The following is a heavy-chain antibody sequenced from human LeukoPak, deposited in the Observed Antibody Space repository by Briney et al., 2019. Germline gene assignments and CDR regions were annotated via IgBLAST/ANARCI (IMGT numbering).Heavy chain of an antibody. CDR2: INHSGST. V-gene: IGHV4-34*01. CDR1: GGSFSGYY. Sequence: SETLSLTCAVYGGSFSGYYWSWIRQPPGKGLEWIGEINHSGSTNYNPSLKSRVTISVDTSKNQFSLKLSSVTAADTAVYYCAREPIYDFWRVKYYYYGMDVWDQGTTVTVSS. J-gene: IGHJ6*02. D-gene: IGHD3-3*01. CDR3: AREPIYDFWRVKYYYYGMDV.